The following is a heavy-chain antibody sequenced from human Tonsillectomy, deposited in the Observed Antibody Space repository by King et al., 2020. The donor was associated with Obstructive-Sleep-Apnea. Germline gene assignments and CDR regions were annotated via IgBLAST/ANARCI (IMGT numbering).Heavy chain of an antibody. CDR2: TQISGNT. D-gene: IGHD2-15*01. CDR3: ARAWGRWSYFDY. V-gene: IGHV4-4*07. Sequence: QLQESGPGLVKPSETLSLTCSVSGGSISSYYWNWIRQPAGKGLAWIGRTQISGNTNYNPSLKIRVTVSVDTSKNQFSLNLTSVNAADTAVYYCARAWGRWSYFDYWGQGTLVTVSS. J-gene: IGHJ4*02. CDR1: GGSISSYY.